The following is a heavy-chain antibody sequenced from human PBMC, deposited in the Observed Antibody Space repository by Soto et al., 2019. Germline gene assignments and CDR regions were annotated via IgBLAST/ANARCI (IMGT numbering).Heavy chain of an antibody. CDR2: VNAHNHIT. Sequence: GASVKVSCKASGYSFDSFGIIWVRQAPGQGLEWMGRVNAHNHITKYAQKFQGRVTITRDTSTSTDYMEVRSLRSDDTAVYYCARDSRVGANSDACDVWGQGTMVTVSS. CDR1: GYSFDSFG. J-gene: IGHJ3*01. D-gene: IGHD1-26*01. V-gene: IGHV1-18*01. CDR3: ARDSRVGANSDACDV.